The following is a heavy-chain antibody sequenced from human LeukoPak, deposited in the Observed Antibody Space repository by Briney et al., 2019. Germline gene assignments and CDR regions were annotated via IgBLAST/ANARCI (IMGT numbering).Heavy chain of an antibody. CDR3: ARDNLRSAAYYYYGMDV. CDR2: ISAYNGNT. J-gene: IGHJ6*02. V-gene: IGHV1-18*01. Sequence: GASVKVSCKASGYTFTHYGINWVRQAPGQGLEWMGWISAYNGNTNYAQKLQGRVTMTTDTSTSTAYMELRSLRSDDTAVYYCARDNLRSAAYYYYGMDVWGQGTTVTVSS. CDR1: GYTFTHYG. D-gene: IGHD3-3*01.